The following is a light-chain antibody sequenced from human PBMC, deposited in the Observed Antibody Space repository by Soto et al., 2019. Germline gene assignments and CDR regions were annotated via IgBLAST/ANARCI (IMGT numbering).Light chain of an antibody. CDR1: SSDVGGYNY. CDR2: EVT. Sequence: QSVLTQPPSASGSPGQSVAISCTGTSSDVGGYNYVSWYQQYPGKAPKLIMYEVTKRPLGVPDRFSGSKSGNTASLTVSGLQAEDEADYYCCSYVGSNNYVFGTGTKVTV. V-gene: IGLV2-8*01. CDR3: CSYVGSNNYV. J-gene: IGLJ1*01.